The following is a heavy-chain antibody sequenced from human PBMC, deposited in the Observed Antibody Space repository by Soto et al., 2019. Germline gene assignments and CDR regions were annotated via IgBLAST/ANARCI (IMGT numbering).Heavy chain of an antibody. D-gene: IGHD2-15*01. CDR3: ARKYCIGGSCYSGDWFDP. J-gene: IGHJ5*02. CDR2: MNPNSGNT. CDR1: GYTFTTYD. Sequence: GASVKVSCKASGYTFTTYDINWVRQATGQGLEWMGWMNPNSGNTGYAQKFQGRVTMTRNTSISTAYLELSSLRSEDTAVYYCARKYCIGGSCYSGDWFDPWGQGTLVTVSS. V-gene: IGHV1-8*01.